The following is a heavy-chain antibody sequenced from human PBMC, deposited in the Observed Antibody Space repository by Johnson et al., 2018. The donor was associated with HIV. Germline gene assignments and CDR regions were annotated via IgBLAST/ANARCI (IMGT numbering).Heavy chain of an antibody. CDR2: INSGGST. J-gene: IGHJ3*02. CDR1: GFTVSSNN. D-gene: IGHD3-10*01. V-gene: IGHV3-66*04. CDR3: ARQHYYGSGSYPGAFDI. Sequence: VQLVESGGGLVQPGGSLRLSCAASGFTVSSNNMSWVRQAPGKGLEWVSVINSGGSTYYADSVKGRFTFSRDNAKNSLYLQMNSLRAEDTAVYYCARQHYYGSGSYPGAFDIWGQGTMVTVSS.